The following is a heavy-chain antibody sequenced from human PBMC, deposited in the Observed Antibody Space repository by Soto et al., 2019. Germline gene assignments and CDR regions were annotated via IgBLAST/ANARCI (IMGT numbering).Heavy chain of an antibody. CDR3: ARTGVPKGSCWYPLVGLIYFDY. J-gene: IGHJ4*02. Sequence: QLQLQESGPGLVKPSETLSLTCTVSGGSISSSSYYWGWIRQPPGKGLEWIGSIYYSGSTYYNPSLKSRVTISVDTSKNQLSLKLSSVTAADTAVYYCARTGVPKGSCWYPLVGLIYFDYWGQGTLVTVSS. CDR1: GGSISSSSYY. CDR2: IYYSGST. V-gene: IGHV4-39*01. D-gene: IGHD6-13*01.